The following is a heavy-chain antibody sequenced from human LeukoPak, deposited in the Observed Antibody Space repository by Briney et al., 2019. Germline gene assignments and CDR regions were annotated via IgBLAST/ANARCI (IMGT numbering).Heavy chain of an antibody. V-gene: IGHV3-48*04. CDR3: AKVPSSWYYFDY. CDR1: GFTFRSYS. Sequence: GGSLRLSCAASGFTFRSYSMNWVRQAPGKGLEWVSYISSSGSTIYYADSVKGRFTISRDNAKNSLYLQMNSLRAEDTAVYYCAKVPSSWYYFDYWGQGTLVTVSS. D-gene: IGHD6-13*01. J-gene: IGHJ4*02. CDR2: ISSSGSTI.